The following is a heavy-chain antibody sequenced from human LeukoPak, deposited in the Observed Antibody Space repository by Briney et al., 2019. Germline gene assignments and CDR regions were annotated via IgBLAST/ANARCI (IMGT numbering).Heavy chain of an antibody. V-gene: IGHV3-66*01. D-gene: IGHD2-2*01. Sequence: GGSLRLSCAASEFSVGSNYMTWVRQAPGKGLEWVSLIYSGGSAYYADSVKGRFTISRDNAKNSLYLQMNSLRAEDTAVYYCARSPSPYYYYYMDVWGKGTTVTISS. CDR3: ARSPSPYYYYYMDV. J-gene: IGHJ6*03. CDR1: EFSVGSNY. CDR2: IYSGGSA.